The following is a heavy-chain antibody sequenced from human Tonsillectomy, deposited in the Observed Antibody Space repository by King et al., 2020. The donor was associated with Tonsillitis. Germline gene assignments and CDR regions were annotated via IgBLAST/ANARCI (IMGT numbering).Heavy chain of an antibody. D-gene: IGHD3-16*01. V-gene: IGHV1-2*02. CDR2: INPNSGGT. CDR3: ARGIMITFGGVGYYYGRDV. Sequence: VQLVESGAEVKKPGASVKVSCKASGYTFTGYYMHWVRQAPGQGLEWMGWINPNSGGTNYAQKFQGRVTMTRDTSISTAYMELSRLRSDDTAVYYCARGIMITFGGVGYYYGRDVWGQGTTVTVSS. CDR1: GYTFTGYY. J-gene: IGHJ6*02.